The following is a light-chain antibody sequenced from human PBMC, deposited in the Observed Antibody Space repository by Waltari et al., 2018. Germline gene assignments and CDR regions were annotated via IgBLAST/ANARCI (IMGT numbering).Light chain of an antibody. CDR1: SSYVGGYNY. CDR2: EVS. Sequence: QSALTQPASVSGSPGQSITIPCTGTSSYVGGYNYVSWYQQHPGKAPKLMISEVSNRPAGVSNRFSGSKSGNTASLTISGLQAEDGADYYCSSYTSSSTLWVFGGGTKLTVL. J-gene: IGLJ3*02. CDR3: SSYTSSSTLWV. V-gene: IGLV2-14*01.